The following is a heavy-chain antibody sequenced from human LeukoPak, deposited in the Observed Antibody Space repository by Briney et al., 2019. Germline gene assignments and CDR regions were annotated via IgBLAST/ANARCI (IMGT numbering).Heavy chain of an antibody. CDR2: INPSGGST. D-gene: IGHD1-26*01. CDR1: SYSFSDYG. CDR3: ARDNSVGDTAWWFDP. V-gene: IGHV1-46*01. Sequence: ASVKVSCKASSYSFSDYGISWVRQAPGQGLEWMGIINPSGGSTSYAQKFQGRVTMTRDMSTSTDYMELSSLRSEDTAVYYCARDNSVGDTAWWFDPWGQGTLVTVSS. J-gene: IGHJ5*02.